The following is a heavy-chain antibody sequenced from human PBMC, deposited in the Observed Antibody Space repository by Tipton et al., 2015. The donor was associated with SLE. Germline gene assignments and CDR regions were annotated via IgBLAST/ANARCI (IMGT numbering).Heavy chain of an antibody. CDR1: GDSVSAGYY. D-gene: IGHD3-9*01. Sequence: TLSLTCTVSGDSVSAGYYWSWIRRHPGKGLEWIGFISYSETTYYNPSLKSRVTISRDTSKNQFSLTLRSVTAADTAVYYCARGDFDWYHTPDAFDIWGQGTMVTVSS. CDR3: ARGDFDWYHTPDAFDI. J-gene: IGHJ3*02. V-gene: IGHV4-31*03. CDR2: ISYSETT.